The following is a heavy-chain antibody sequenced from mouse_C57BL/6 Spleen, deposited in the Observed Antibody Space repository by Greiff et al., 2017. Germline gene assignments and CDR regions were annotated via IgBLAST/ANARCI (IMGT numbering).Heavy chain of an antibody. D-gene: IGHD2-3*01. CDR3: AKQTIYDGYPRFAY. J-gene: IGHJ3*01. Sequence: QVQLQQPGAELVRPGSSVKLSCKASGYTFTSYWMHWVKQRPIQGLEWIGNIDPSDSETHYNQKFKDKATLTVDKSSSTAYMQLSSLTSEGSAVYYWAKQTIYDGYPRFAYWGQGTLVTVSA. CDR1: GYTFTSYW. CDR2: IDPSDSET. V-gene: IGHV1-52*01.